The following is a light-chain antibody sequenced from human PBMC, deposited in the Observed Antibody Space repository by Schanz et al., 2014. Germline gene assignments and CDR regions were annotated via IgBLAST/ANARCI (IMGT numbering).Light chain of an antibody. V-gene: IGKV3-11*01. CDR3: QQRSNWPPVLT. J-gene: IGKJ4*01. CDR1: QSVSSN. Sequence: EIVLTQSPGTLSLSPGERATLSCRASQSVSSNLAWFQQKPGQAPRLLIYDASNRATGIPARFSGSGSGTDFTLTISSLEPEDFAVYYCQQRSNWPPVLTFGGGTKVEIK. CDR2: DAS.